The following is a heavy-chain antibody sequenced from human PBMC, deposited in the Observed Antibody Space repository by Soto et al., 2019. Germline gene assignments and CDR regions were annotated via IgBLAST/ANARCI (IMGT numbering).Heavy chain of an antibody. J-gene: IGHJ5*02. V-gene: IGHV2-5*02. CDR3: EYRRETYDP. Sequence: QITLKESGPTLVKPTQTLTLTCTFCGFSLSTSGVGVGWIRQPPGKALEWLALIYWDDDKRYSPSLKSRLTNTKDMAQKQLVLTIANTDPVDSATYYCEYRRETYDPWGQGTLVTVSS. CDR2: IYWDDDK. CDR1: GFSLSTSGVG.